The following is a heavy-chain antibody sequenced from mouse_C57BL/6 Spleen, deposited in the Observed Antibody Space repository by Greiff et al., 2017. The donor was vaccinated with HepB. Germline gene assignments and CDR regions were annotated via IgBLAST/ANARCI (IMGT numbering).Heavy chain of an antibody. Sequence: DVQLQESGGGLVKPGGSLKLSCAASGFTFSSYAMSWVRQTPEKRLEWVATISDGGSYTYYPDNVKGRFTISRDNAKNNLYLQMSHLKSEDTAMYYCARDGGPAWFAYWGQGTLVTVSA. CDR1: GFTFSSYA. V-gene: IGHV5-4*01. CDR3: ARDGGPAWFAY. CDR2: ISDGGSYT. J-gene: IGHJ3*01. D-gene: IGHD1-1*02.